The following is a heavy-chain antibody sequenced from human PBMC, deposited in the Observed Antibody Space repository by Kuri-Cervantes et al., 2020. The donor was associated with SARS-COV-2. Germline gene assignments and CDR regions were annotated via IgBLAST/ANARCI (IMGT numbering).Heavy chain of an antibody. V-gene: IGHV3-7*03. CDR2: IKQDGSEK. CDR3: AKDLGGSGWHPVDY. Sequence: GGSLRLSCAASGFTFSSYWMSWVRQAPGKGLEWVANIKQDGSEKYYVDSVKGRFTISRDNAKNSLYLQMNSLRAEDTAVYYCAKDLGGSGWHPVDYWGQGTLVTVSS. D-gene: IGHD6-19*01. J-gene: IGHJ4*02. CDR1: GFTFSSYW.